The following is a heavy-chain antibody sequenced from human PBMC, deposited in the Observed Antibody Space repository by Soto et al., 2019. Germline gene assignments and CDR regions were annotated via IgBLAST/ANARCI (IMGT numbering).Heavy chain of an antibody. V-gene: IGHV4-30-2*01. J-gene: IGHJ5*02. CDR3: ASRPPYYYGSGSYGFDP. D-gene: IGHD3-10*01. Sequence: QLQLQESGSGLVKPSQTLSLTCAVSGGSISSGGYCWSWIRQPPGKGLECIGYIYHSGSTYYNPSLKSRVTISVDRSKNQISLKLSSVTAADTAVYYCASRPPYYYGSGSYGFDPWGQGTLVTVSS. CDR1: GGSISSGGYC. CDR2: IYHSGST.